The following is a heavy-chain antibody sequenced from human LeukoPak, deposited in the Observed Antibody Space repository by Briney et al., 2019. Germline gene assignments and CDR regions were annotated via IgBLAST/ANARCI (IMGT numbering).Heavy chain of an antibody. Sequence: PSETLSLTCTVSGGSISSYYWSWLRQPPGKGLEWIGYIYYSGSTNYNPSLKSRVTISVDTSKNQFSLKLSSVTAADTAVYYCARHSRGPIWGRGTMVTVSS. CDR3: ARHSRGPI. CDR2: IYYSGST. D-gene: IGHD2/OR15-2a*01. J-gene: IGHJ3*01. CDR1: GGSISSYY. V-gene: IGHV4-59*01.